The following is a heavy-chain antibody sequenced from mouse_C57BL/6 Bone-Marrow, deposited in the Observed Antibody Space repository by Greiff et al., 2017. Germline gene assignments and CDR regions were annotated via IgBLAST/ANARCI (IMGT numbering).Heavy chain of an antibody. CDR3: ARVDYDDYYAMDY. Sequence: VQGVESGAELVRPGTSVKMSCKASGYTFTNYWIGWAKQRPGHGLEWIGDIYPGGGYTNYNEKFKGKATLTADKSSSTAYMQFSSLTSEDSAIYYCARVDYDDYYAMDYWGQGTSVTVSS. V-gene: IGHV1-63*01. CDR1: GYTFTNYW. D-gene: IGHD2-4*01. J-gene: IGHJ4*01. CDR2: IYPGGGYT.